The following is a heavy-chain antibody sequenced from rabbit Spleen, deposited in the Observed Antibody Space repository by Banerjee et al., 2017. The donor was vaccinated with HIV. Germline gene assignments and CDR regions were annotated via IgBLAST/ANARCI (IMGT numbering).Heavy chain of an antibody. CDR3: VREAGYGGYGDANL. D-gene: IGHD6-1*01. V-gene: IGHV1S7*01. CDR1: GFSFSSSDY. CDR2: IVPIFGVT. Sequence: QSLEESGGGLVQPEGSLALTCKASGFSFSSSDYICWVRQAPGKGLEWIGYIVPIFGVTYYANWVNGRFTISSHNAQNTLYLQLNSLTAADTATYFCVREAGYGGYGDANLWGQGTLVTVS. J-gene: IGHJ4*01.